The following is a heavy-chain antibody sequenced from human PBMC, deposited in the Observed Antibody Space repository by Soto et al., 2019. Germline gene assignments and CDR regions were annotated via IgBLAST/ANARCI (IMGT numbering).Heavy chain of an antibody. CDR2: INPSGGST. V-gene: IGHV1-46*03. CDR1: GYTFTSYY. D-gene: IGHD3-22*01. Sequence: ASVKVSCKASGYTFTSYYMHWVRQSPGQGLEWMGIINPSGGSTSYAQKFQGRVTMTRDTSTSTVYMELSSLRSEDTAVYYCARDDGPNYYDSRPGSADYCGQATLVTLSS. CDR3: ARDDGPNYYDSRPGSADY. J-gene: IGHJ4*02.